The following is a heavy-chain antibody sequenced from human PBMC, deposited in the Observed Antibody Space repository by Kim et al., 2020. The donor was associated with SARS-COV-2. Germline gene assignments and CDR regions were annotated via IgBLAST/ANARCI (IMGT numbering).Heavy chain of an antibody. D-gene: IGHD2-21*02. V-gene: IGHV3-23*01. CDR3: AKMTLAN. J-gene: IGHJ4*02. CDR1: EFKMSNYV. CDR2: ISESGRTV. Sequence: GASLRLSCEGSEFKMSNYVMTWVRQAPGKGLEWVSTISESGRTVFYADSVKGRFTISRDNSKNKLYLQVDHLRVEDTAVYYCAKMTLANWGQGTLVTVSS.